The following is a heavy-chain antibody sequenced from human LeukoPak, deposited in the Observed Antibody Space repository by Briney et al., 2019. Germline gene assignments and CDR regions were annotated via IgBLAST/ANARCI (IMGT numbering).Heavy chain of an antibody. V-gene: IGHV3-23*01. CDR1: GFTFSSYA. CDR3: AKGVHVWGSYPNDY. CDR2: ISGSGGST. Sequence: GGSLRLSCAASGFTFSSYAMSWVRQAPGKGLEWVSAISGSGGSTYSADSVKGRFTISRDTSKNTLYLQMNSLRAEDTAVYYCAKGVHVWGSYPNDYWGQGTLVTVSS. J-gene: IGHJ4*02. D-gene: IGHD3-16*02.